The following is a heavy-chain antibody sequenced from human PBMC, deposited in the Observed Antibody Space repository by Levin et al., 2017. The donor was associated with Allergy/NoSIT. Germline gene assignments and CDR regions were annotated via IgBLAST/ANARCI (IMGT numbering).Heavy chain of an antibody. D-gene: IGHD4-17*01. CDR1: GFTFSNAW. V-gene: IGHV3-15*01. CDR2: IKSKTDGGTT. CDR3: TTDQSTVTTADAFDI. J-gene: IGHJ3*02. Sequence: GGSLRLSCAASGFTFSNAWMSWVRQAPGKGLEWVGRIKSKTDGGTTDYAAPVKGRFTISRDDSKNTLYLQMNSLKTEDTAVYYCTTDQSTVTTADAFDIWGQGTMVTVSS.